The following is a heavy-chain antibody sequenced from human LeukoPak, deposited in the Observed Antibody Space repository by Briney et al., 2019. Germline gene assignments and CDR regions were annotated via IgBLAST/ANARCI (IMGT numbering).Heavy chain of an antibody. V-gene: IGHV4-59*01. J-gene: IGHJ4*02. CDR1: GDSISSYY. Sequence: PSETLSLTCTVSGDSISSYYWSWIRQPPGKGLEWIGYIYYSGSTNYNPSLKSRVTISVDTSKNQFSLKLSSVTAADTAVYYCASSAAARHDYWGQGTLVTVSS. CDR3: ASSAAARHDY. D-gene: IGHD6-6*01. CDR2: IYYSGST.